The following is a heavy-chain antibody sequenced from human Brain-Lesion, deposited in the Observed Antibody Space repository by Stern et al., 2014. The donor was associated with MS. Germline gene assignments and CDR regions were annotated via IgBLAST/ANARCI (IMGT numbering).Heavy chain of an antibody. V-gene: IGHV4-39*01. D-gene: IGHD1-26*01. Sequence: QLQLQESGPGLVKPSATLSLTCTVSGGSISSSTYYWAWIRQPPGKGLEWIGNIYYSGFTYYNPSLKSRVTISVDRSKNQFSLKLSSVTAADTAIYYCARHDSVPRPSQLYSARDRGPGYFDYWGQGTLVTVSS. CDR1: GGSISSSTYY. J-gene: IGHJ4*02. CDR3: ARHDSVPRPSQLYSARDRGPGYFDY. CDR2: IYYSGFT.